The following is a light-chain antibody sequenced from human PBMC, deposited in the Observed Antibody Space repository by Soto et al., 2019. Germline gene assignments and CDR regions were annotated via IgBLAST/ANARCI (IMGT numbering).Light chain of an antibody. V-gene: IGKV3-20*01. CDR2: AAS. CDR3: QQYGSSPGT. CDR1: QSVTNSY. Sequence: EIVLTQSPGTQSLSPGERATLSCRASQSVTNSYLTWYQQKPGQAPRLLIYAASIRATGIPGRFSGSGSGRDFTLTISRLEPEDSAVYYCQQYGSSPGTFGQGTKVEIK. J-gene: IGKJ1*01.